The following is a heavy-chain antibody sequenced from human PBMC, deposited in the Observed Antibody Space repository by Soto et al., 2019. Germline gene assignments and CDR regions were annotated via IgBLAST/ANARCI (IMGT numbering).Heavy chain of an antibody. CDR3: TKYRRTDAEGYSFEY. V-gene: IGHV4-59*01. CDR1: VVSISGSY. CDR2: IHYSGST. Sequence: PSETLSLTCTFSVVSISGSYWSCIRHTPGKVLEWVGYIHYSGSTNYNPSLKSRVTMSVDSAKNQFSLQLSSVTAADTAVYFCTKYRRTDAEGYSFEYWGQGALVSVSS. D-gene: IGHD2-15*01. J-gene: IGHJ4*02.